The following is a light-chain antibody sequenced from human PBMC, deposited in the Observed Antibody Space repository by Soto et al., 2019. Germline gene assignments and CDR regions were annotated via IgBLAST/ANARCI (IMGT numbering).Light chain of an antibody. V-gene: IGLV2-23*01. CDR2: EDT. CDR3: CLYASRTAI. CDR1: SRDVGGHSL. Sequence: QPVLTQPASVSGSPGQSITVSCTGTSRDVGGHSLVSWYHQNPGKAPKLVIYEDTKRPSGVSYRLSGSKSGDTASLTISGLQAEDEGDYYCCLYASRTAIFGGGTKLTVL. J-gene: IGLJ2*01.